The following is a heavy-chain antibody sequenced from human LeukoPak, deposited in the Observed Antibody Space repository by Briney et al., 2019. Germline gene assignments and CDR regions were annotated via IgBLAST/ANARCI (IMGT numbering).Heavy chain of an antibody. D-gene: IGHD1/OR15-1a*01. V-gene: IGHV3-23*01. CDR3: GRIAINANNGMDV. CDR1: GFTFGSYA. CDR2: VGGSGGDT. Sequence: PGGSLRLSCAASGFTFGSYAMSWVRQAPGKGLEWVSTVGGSGGDTYYADSVKGRFTISRDNSKNTLYLQMNSLGAEDTAVYYCGRIAINANNGMDVWGQGTTVTVSS. J-gene: IGHJ6*02.